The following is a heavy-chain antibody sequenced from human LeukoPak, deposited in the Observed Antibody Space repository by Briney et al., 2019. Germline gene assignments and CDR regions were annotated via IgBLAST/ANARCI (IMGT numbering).Heavy chain of an antibody. CDR1: GFTFSSYS. CDR3: ARAYSERYGLGYYYMDL. D-gene: IGHD1-26*01. V-gene: IGHV3-21*01. CDR2: ISSSSSYI. J-gene: IGHJ6*03. Sequence: PGRSLRLSCAASGFTFSSYSLNWVRRAPGKGLEWVSSISSSSSYIYYADSVKGRFTISRDNAKNSLYLQMNSLRVEDTAVYYCARAYSERYGLGYYYMDLWGKGTTVTVSS.